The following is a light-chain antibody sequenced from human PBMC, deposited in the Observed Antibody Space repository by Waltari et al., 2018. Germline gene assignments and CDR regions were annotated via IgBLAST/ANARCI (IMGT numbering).Light chain of an antibody. Sequence: SYELTQTPSVSVSPGQTATLTCTGHKLTDKYVSWYQQKPGQSPLLVIYQDNKRPSRIPERFSGSNSGDTATLTITETQTVDEADYYCHTWDTTFVVFGGGTKVTVL. V-gene: IGLV3-1*01. CDR1: KLTDKY. CDR3: HTWDTTFVV. CDR2: QDN. J-gene: IGLJ2*01.